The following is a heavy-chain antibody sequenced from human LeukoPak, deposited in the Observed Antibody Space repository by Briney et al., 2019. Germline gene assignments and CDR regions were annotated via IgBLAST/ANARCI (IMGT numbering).Heavy chain of an antibody. CDR1: GFTFSSYG. Sequence: GGSLRLSCAASGFTFSSYGMHWVRQAPGKGLEWVAVISYDASSKYYTDSVKGRFTISRDNSKNTLYLQMNSLRTEDTAVYYCAKDPDPYQLVPGGYYGMDVWGQGTTVTVSS. CDR2: ISYDASSK. V-gene: IGHV3-30*18. J-gene: IGHJ6*01. D-gene: IGHD2-2*01. CDR3: AKDPDPYQLVPGGYYGMDV.